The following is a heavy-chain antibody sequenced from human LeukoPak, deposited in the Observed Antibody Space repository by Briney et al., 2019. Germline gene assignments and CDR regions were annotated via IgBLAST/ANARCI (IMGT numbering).Heavy chain of an antibody. CDR2: IKEDGSEK. J-gene: IGHJ4*02. CDR1: GFTFSSYW. V-gene: IGHV3-7*04. Sequence: GGSLRLSCAASGFTFSSYWMSWVRQTPQKGLEWVANIKEDGSEKYYVDSVKGRSTISRENTKNSLYLQMNSLRADDTAVYYCARDHLGYSFDYWGQGTLVTVSS. CDR3: ARDHLGYSFDY.